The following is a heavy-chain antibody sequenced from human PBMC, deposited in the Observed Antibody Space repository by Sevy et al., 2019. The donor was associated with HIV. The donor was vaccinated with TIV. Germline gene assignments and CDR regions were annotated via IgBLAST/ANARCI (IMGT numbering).Heavy chain of an antibody. J-gene: IGHJ4*02. CDR3: ARGKSGYGYALNY. Sequence: GGSLRLSCAASGFSVNSNYMTWVRQAPGKGLEGVSVFYSGETTYHADSVKDRFTISRDNSKNMLYLQMSSLRAEDTAIYYCARGKSGYGYALNYWGQGTLVTVSS. D-gene: IGHD5-18*01. CDR2: FYSGETT. V-gene: IGHV3-66*01. CDR1: GFSVNSNY.